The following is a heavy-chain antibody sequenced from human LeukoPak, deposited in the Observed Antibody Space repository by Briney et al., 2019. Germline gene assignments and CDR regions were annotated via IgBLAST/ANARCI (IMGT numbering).Heavy chain of an antibody. CDR1: GFTFSSYD. Sequence: GGSLRLSCAASGFTFSSYDMHWVRQATGKGLEWVSAIGTAGDTYYPGSVKGRFTISRENAKNSLYLQMNSLRAGDTAVYYCARGGLPGIAVAGPGYWGQGTLVTVSS. D-gene: IGHD6-19*01. V-gene: IGHV3-13*01. J-gene: IGHJ4*02. CDR3: ARGGLPGIAVAGPGY. CDR2: IGTAGDT.